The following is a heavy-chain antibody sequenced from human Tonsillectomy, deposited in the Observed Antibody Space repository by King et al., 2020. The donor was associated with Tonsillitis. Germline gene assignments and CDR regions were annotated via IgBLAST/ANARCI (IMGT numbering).Heavy chain of an antibody. D-gene: IGHD1-1*01. CDR3: ARDYWVPRTTRNYYYYMDV. J-gene: IGHJ6*03. V-gene: IGHV4-59*01. CDR1: GASISSYY. Sequence: MQLQESGPGLVRPSETLSLTCTVSGASISSYYWSWIRQPPGKGLEWVGCIYFSGSTNYNPSLKSRVTISVDTSKNQFSLNLSSVTAADTAVYYCARDYWVPRTTRNYYYYMDVWGKGTTVTVSS. CDR2: IYFSGST.